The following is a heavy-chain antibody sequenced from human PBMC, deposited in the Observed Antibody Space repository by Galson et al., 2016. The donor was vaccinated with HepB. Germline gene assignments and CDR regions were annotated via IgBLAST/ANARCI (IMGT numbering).Heavy chain of an antibody. CDR2: FYSGGST. J-gene: IGHJ4*02. CDR1: GFTVSSYY. CDR3: AKEFVATGGVVGDY. Sequence: SLRLSCAASGFTVSSYYMSWVRQAPGKGLEWVSVFYSGGSTYYADSVKGRFTISKDNSKNTPYLQKNSLRAEDTAVYYCAKEFVATGGVVGDYWGQGTLVTVSS. D-gene: IGHD2-8*02. V-gene: IGHV3-53*01.